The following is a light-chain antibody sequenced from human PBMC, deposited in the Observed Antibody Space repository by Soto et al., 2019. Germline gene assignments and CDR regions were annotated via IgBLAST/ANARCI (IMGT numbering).Light chain of an antibody. CDR2: EGS. CDR1: NNDIGGYNL. CDR3: CSYSRTSSLV. Sequence: QSALTQPASVSGSPGQSITISCTGTNNDIGGYNLVSWYQQHPGRAPKLLIYEGSVRPSGVSNRVSASKSANTASLTISGLQAEDEADYYCCSYSRTSSLVFGGGTKLTVL. V-gene: IGLV2-23*01. J-gene: IGLJ2*01.